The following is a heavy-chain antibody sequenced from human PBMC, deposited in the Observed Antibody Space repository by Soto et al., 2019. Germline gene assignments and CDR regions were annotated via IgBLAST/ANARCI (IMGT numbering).Heavy chain of an antibody. Sequence: QVQLQESGPGLVKPSQTLSLTCTVSGGSINVGGYYWSWIRQLPGRGLEWIGFIYHDGGTYYNPSLKTRVTMSQDASKNQFPVRLTSATAADTAVFSGAGERGVTAPNRFLVFWGQGALVTVSS. CDR1: GGSINVGGYY. CDR2: IYHDGGT. D-gene: IGHD3-3*01. J-gene: IGHJ4*02. CDR3: AGERGVTAPNRFLVF. V-gene: IGHV4-31*03.